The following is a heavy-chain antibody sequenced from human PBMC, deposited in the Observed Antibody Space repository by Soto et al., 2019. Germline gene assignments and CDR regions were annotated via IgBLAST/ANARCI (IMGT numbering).Heavy chain of an antibody. D-gene: IGHD2-2*01. CDR2: VSGSGGST. CDR1: GFTFSSYA. V-gene: IGHV3-23*01. Sequence: GGSLRLSCAASGFTFSSYAMSWVRQAPGKGLEWVSAVSGSGGSTYYADSVKGRFTISRDNSKNTLYLQMNSLRAEDTAVYYCAKSLGYCSSITCRYFDYWGQGTLVTVS. J-gene: IGHJ4*02. CDR3: AKSLGYCSSITCRYFDY.